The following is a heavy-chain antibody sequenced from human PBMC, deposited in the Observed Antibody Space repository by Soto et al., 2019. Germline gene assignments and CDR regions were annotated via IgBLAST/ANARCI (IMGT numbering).Heavy chain of an antibody. Sequence: GGSLRLSCAASGFTFSSYAMSWVRQAPGKGLEWVSAISGSGGSTYYADSVKGRFTISRDNSKNTLYLQMNSLRAEDTAVYYCAKLKESSGWYNDAFDIWGQGTMVTVSS. J-gene: IGHJ3*02. V-gene: IGHV3-23*01. D-gene: IGHD6-19*01. CDR1: GFTFSSYA. CDR2: ISGSGGST. CDR3: AKLKESSGWYNDAFDI.